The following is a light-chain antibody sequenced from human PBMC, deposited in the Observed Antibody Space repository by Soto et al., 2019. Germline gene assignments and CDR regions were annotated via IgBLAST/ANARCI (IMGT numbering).Light chain of an antibody. CDR3: QQRYHWPDLT. CDR2: DAS. CDR1: QSVSNS. J-gene: IGKJ4*01. Sequence: EIVLTQSPATLSLSPGERATLSCRASQSVSNSLAWYQQKPGRPPRLLIYDASNRATGVPARFSGSGSGTDFTLTIGSLEPEDFAVYYCQQRYHWPDLTFGGGTKVEI. V-gene: IGKV3-11*01.